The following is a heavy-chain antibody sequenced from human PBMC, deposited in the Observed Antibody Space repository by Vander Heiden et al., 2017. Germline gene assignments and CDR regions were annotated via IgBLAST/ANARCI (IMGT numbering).Heavy chain of an antibody. J-gene: IGHJ4*02. D-gene: IGHD4-17*01. Sequence: EVQLVQSGAELKQPGESLKISCQVYGYSFVSYWIGWVRQVPGKGLEWMGVIYPDNSDTRYSPAFQGQVTISADKSSNTAFLQWSSLKASDTAIYYCAKHSYGDGAFFWGQGTLVTVSS. CDR3: AKHSYGDGAFF. CDR1: GYSFVSYW. V-gene: IGHV5-51*01. CDR2: IYPDNSDT.